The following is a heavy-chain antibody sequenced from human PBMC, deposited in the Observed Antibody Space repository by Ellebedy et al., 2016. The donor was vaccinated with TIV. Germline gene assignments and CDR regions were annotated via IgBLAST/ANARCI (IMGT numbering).Heavy chain of an antibody. CDR1: GYTFTSYG. Sequence: ASVKVSXXASGYTFTSYGISWVRQAPGQGLERMGWISAYNGNTNYAQKLQGRVTMTTDTSTSTAYMELRSLRSDDTAVYYCAREIKRVATIREYYYYYGMDVWGQGTTVTVSS. V-gene: IGHV1-18*01. CDR2: ISAYNGNT. CDR3: AREIKRVATIREYYYYYGMDV. D-gene: IGHD5-12*01. J-gene: IGHJ6*02.